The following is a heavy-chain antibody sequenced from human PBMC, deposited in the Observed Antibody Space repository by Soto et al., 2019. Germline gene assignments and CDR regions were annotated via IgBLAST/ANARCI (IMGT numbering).Heavy chain of an antibody. V-gene: IGHV4-4*07. J-gene: IGHJ4*02. Sequence: QVQLQESGPGLVKPSETLSLTCTVSGGSVDRDCWAWIRQPAGKGLEWIGRICGSKSTNYNPSLRSRVTMSVETSKNQLALKLISVTAADTALYYCATEHWEGSGLYYFDNWGQGTLVTVSS. CDR1: GGSVDRDC. D-gene: IGHD3-22*01. CDR2: ICGSKST. CDR3: ATEHWEGSGLYYFDN.